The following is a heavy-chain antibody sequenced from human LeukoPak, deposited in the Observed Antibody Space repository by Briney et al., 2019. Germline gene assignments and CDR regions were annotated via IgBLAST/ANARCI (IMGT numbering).Heavy chain of an antibody. CDR1: GFTFSSYG. Sequence: GSLRLSCAASGFTFSSYGMHWVRQAPGKGLEWVAVIWYDGSNKYYADSVKGRFTISRDNSKNTLYLQINSLRAEDTAVYYCAREDYGDYRYNWFDPWGQGTLVTVSS. CDR3: AREDYGDYRYNWFDP. J-gene: IGHJ5*02. V-gene: IGHV3-33*01. D-gene: IGHD4-17*01. CDR2: IWYDGSNK.